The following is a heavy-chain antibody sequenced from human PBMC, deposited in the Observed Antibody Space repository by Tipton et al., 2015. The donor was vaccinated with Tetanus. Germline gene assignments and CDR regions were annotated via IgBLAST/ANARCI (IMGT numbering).Heavy chain of an antibody. D-gene: IGHD6-19*01. J-gene: IGHJ6*02. CDR2: IIPILGIA. Sequence: QVQLVQSGAEVKKPGASVKVSCKASGYTFTSYGISWVRQAPGQGLEWMGRIIPILGIANYAQKFQGRVTITADKSTSTAYMELSSLRSEDTAVYYCASGSGWSNNYYYGMDVWGQGTTVTVSS. V-gene: IGHV1-69*09. CDR3: ASGSGWSNNYYYGMDV. CDR1: GYTFTSYG.